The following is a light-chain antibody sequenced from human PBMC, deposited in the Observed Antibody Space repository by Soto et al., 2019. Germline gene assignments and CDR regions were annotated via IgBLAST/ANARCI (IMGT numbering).Light chain of an antibody. Sequence: DIVMTQSPDSLAVSLGERATINWKSSQSFFYSSNNKNSVAWYQQKPGQPPQLLIYWASTRESGVPDRFSGSESGTEFTLTISSLQSEDFAVYYCQQYNNWPPWTFGQGTKVDI. J-gene: IGKJ1*01. CDR1: QSFFYSSNNKNS. CDR2: WAS. CDR3: QQYNNWPPWT. V-gene: IGKV4-1*01.